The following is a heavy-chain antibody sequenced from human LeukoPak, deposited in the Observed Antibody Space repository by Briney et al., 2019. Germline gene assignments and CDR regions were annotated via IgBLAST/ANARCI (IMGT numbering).Heavy chain of an antibody. Sequence: GGSLRLSCAASGFTFSSYALSWVRQAPGKGLEWVSSVSDGGGSTYYADSVKGRFTISRDNSKNTLYLQMNSLRAGDAAAYYCAKRGGGRYFDYWGQGTLVTVSS. CDR2: VSDGGGST. CDR3: AKRGGGRYFDY. J-gene: IGHJ4*02. D-gene: IGHD3-10*01. V-gene: IGHV3-23*01. CDR1: GFTFSSYA.